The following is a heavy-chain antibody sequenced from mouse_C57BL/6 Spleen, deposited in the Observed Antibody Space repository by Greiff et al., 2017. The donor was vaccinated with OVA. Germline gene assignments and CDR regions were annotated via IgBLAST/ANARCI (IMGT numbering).Heavy chain of an antibody. D-gene: IGHD2-1*01. CDR2: IYPGDGDT. Sequence: VQLQQSGPELVKPGASVKISCKASGYAFSSSWMNWVKQRPGKGLEWIGRIYPGDGDTNYNGKFKGKATLTADKSSSTAYMQLSSLTSEDSAVYFCARSSGNYRAMDYWGQGTSVTVSS. CDR1: GYAFSSSW. V-gene: IGHV1-82*01. CDR3: ARSSGNYRAMDY. J-gene: IGHJ4*01.